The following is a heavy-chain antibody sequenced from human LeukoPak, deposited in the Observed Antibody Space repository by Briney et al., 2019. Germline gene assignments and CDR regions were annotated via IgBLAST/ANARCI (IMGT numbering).Heavy chain of an antibody. CDR1: GGSISSYY. CDR3: ASARDYYDSSGYWGYYYGMDV. Sequence: SETLSLTCTVSGGSISSYYWSWIRQPPGKGLEWIGYIYHSGSTYYNPSLESRVTISVDRSKNQFSLKLSSVTAADTAVYYCASARDYYDSSGYWGYYYGMDVWGQGTTVTVSS. J-gene: IGHJ6*02. D-gene: IGHD3-22*01. V-gene: IGHV4-59*12. CDR2: IYHSGST.